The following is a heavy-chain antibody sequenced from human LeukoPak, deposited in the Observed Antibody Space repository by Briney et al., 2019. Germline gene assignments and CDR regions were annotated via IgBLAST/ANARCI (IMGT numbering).Heavy chain of an antibody. CDR2: IYSSGST. V-gene: IGHV3-53*01. D-gene: IGHD6-13*01. CDR3: ASRIATAGSVDY. CDR1: GFTVSSNY. Sequence: GSLRLSCAASGFTVSSNYMSWVLQAPGKGLEWVSVIYSSGSTYYADSVKGRFTISRDNSKNTLHLQMNTLRAEDTAVYYCASRIATAGSVDYWGQGTLVTVSS. J-gene: IGHJ4*02.